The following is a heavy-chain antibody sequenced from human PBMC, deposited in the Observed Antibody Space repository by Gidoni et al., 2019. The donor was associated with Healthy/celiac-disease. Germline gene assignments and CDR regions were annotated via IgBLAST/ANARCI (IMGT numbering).Heavy chain of an antibody. V-gene: IGHV4-4*07. D-gene: IGHD6-19*01. J-gene: IGHJ3*02. CDR2: IYTSGST. CDR1: GGSISSYY. Sequence: QVQLQESGPGLVKPSETLSLTCTVSGGSISSYYWSWIRQPAGKGLEWIGRIYTSGSTNYNPSLKSRVTMSVDTSKNQFSLKLSSVTAADTAVYYCARDRREYGGSGLSPDAFDIWGQGTMVTVSS. CDR3: ARDRREYGGSGLSPDAFDI.